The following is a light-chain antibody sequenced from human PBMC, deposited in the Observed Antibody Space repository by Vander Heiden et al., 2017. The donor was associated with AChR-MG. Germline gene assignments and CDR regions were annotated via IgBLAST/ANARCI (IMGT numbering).Light chain of an antibody. CDR2: GDS. V-gene: IGLV1-40*01. CDR3: QSYDSNLGGGI. J-gene: IGLJ2*01. Sequence: QSVLAQPPSVSGAPGQRVTISCAGGSSNIGAIYDVQWYQQRLPGTAPKRLIDGDSNRPSGVPDRFAGSRSGTSASLEITGLQADDEGYYYCQSYDSNLGGGIFGGGTKLTVL. CDR1: SSNIGAIYD.